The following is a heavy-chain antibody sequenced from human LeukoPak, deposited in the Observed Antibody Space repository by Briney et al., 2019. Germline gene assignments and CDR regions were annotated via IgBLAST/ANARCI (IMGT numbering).Heavy chain of an antibody. D-gene: IGHD3-10*01. J-gene: IGHJ4*02. CDR2: INSDGSST. Sequence: TGGSLRLSCAASGFTFSSYWMHWVRQAPGKGLVWVSRINSDGSSTSYADSVKGRFTISRDNAKNTLYLQMDSLRAEDTAVYYCARVRRFGERPFDYWGQGTLVTVSS. CDR3: ARVRRFGERPFDY. CDR1: GFTFSSYW. V-gene: IGHV3-74*01.